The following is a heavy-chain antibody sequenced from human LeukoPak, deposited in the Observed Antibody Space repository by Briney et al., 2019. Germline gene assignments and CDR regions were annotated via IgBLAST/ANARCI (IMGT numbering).Heavy chain of an antibody. D-gene: IGHD3-22*01. CDR3: ARGGDYDSTLYGMDV. J-gene: IGHJ6*02. CDR2: ISSSSSYI. Sequence: GGSLRLSCAASGFTFSSYSMNWVRQAPGKGLEWVSSISSSSSYIYYADSVKGRFTISRDNAKNSLYLQMNSLRAEDTAVYYCARGGDYDSTLYGMDVWGQGTTVTVSS. CDR1: GFTFSSYS. V-gene: IGHV3-21*01.